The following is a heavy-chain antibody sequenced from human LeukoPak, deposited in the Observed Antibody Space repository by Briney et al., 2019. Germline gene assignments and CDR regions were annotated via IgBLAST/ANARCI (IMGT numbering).Heavy chain of an antibody. Sequence: PSETLSLTCTVSGGSISSYYWSWIRQPPGKGLEWIGYIYYNGNTNYKPSLKSRVTISVDTANNQFSLKLSSVTAADTAVYYCARGRRGWELQLDAFDIWGQGTMVTVSS. CDR1: GGSISSYY. J-gene: IGHJ3*02. V-gene: IGHV4-59*01. CDR3: ARGRRGWELQLDAFDI. D-gene: IGHD1-26*01. CDR2: IYYNGNT.